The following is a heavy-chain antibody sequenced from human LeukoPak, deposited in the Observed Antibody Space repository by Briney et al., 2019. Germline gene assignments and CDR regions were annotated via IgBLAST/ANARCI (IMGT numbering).Heavy chain of an antibody. D-gene: IGHD2-2*02. CDR2: FNGRGGYT. CDR3: AKGDQPLLYGGAFDS. Sequence: PGGSLRLSCAASGFTFSSYSMNWVRQAPGKGLEWVSSFNGRGGYTFYADSVKGRFTLSSDNSKNTLHLQMISLRAEDTAVYYCAKGDQPLLYGGAFDSWGQGTLVTVSS. V-gene: IGHV3-23*01. CDR1: GFTFSSYS. J-gene: IGHJ4*02.